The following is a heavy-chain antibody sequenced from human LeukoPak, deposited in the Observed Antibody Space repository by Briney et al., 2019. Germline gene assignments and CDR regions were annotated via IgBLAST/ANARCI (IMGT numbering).Heavy chain of an antibody. CDR1: GFTFSSYA. CDR3: AKDLSYGSVSYLDY. J-gene: IGHJ4*02. D-gene: IGHD3-10*01. CDR2: ISGSGGST. V-gene: IGHV3-23*01. Sequence: GGSLRLSCAASGFTFSSYAMSWVRQAPGKGLEWVSAISGSGGSTYYADSVKGRFTISRDNSKNTLYLQMNSLRAEDTAVYYCAKDLSYGSVSYLDYWGQGTLVTVSS.